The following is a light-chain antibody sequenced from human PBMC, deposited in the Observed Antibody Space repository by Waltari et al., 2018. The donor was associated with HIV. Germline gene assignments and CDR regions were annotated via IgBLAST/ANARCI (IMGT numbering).Light chain of an antibody. V-gene: IGLV2-23*02. Sequence: QSALTHPASVSGSPGQSITISCPGTSSDVWGYNLVSWYQQHPGKAPKLMIYEVSKRPSGVSNRFSGSKSGNTASLTISGLQAEDEADYYCCSYAGSSTLVFGGGTKLTVL. CDR2: EVS. CDR3: CSYAGSSTLV. CDR1: SSDVWGYNL. J-gene: IGLJ2*01.